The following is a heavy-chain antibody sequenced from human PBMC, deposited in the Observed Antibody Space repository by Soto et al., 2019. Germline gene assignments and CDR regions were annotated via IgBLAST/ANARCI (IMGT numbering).Heavy chain of an antibody. CDR3: ARRLTRTVSALGY. D-gene: IGHD6-19*01. CDR1: GLTINSFA. V-gene: IGHV3-30-3*01. J-gene: IGHJ4*02. CDR2: ISEDGGNK. Sequence: QVHLVESGGGVVQAGRSLRLSCTASGLTINSFAIHWVRQAPGKGLEWVSVISEDGGNKYFAESVRGRFLISRDNSKNTVYLQMSSLRLEDTAVYFCARRLTRTVSALGYWGQGTLVSVSS.